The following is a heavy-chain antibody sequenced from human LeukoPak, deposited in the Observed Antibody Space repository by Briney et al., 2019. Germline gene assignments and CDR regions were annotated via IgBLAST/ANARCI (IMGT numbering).Heavy chain of an antibody. V-gene: IGHV6-1*01. J-gene: IGHJ5*02. CDR1: GDSVSSNSAA. D-gene: IGHD6-19*01. CDR3: ARVFISSPSSGWYDWFDP. Sequence: SQTLSLTCAISGDSVSSNSAAWTWIRQSPSRGLEWLGRTYSRSKWYNDYAVSVKSRITINPDTSKNQFSLQLNSVTPEDTAVYYCARVFISSPSSGWYDWFDPWGQGTLVTVYS. CDR2: TYSRSKWYN.